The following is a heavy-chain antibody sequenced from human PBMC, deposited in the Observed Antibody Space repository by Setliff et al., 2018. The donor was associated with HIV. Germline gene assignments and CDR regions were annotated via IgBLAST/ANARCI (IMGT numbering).Heavy chain of an antibody. CDR1: GDIFSFYA. CDR3: ATGHYDYWNGYSARGPLDY. Sequence: ASVKVSCKASGDIFSFYALSWVRQALVQGLEWMGWVNAGSGDTRYSRKFQGRVAITSDPVAHMVFLTLSSLRSEDTALYYCATGHYDYWNGYSARGPLDYWGQGTLVTVSS. V-gene: IGHV1-3*01. J-gene: IGHJ4*02. CDR2: VNAGSGDT. D-gene: IGHD3-3*01.